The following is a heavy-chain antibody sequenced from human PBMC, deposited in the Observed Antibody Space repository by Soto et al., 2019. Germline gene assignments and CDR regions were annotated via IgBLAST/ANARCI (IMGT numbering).Heavy chain of an antibody. Sequence: QVQLQESGPGLVKPSETLSLTCTVSGGSVSSTSYYWSWIRQPPGKGLEWIGYIHYSGSTNYNPSLKSRVIISVDTSKNQYSLKLSSLTAADTAVFYCVRAWEHLYFDYWGQGTLVTVSS. CDR3: VRAWEHLYFDY. CDR1: GGSVSSTSYY. V-gene: IGHV4-61*01. D-gene: IGHD1-26*01. CDR2: IHYSGST. J-gene: IGHJ4*02.